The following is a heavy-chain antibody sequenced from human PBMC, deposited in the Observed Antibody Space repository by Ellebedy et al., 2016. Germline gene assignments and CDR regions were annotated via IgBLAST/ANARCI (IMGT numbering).Heavy chain of an antibody. CDR1: RYTFTDYY. V-gene: IGHV1-2*02. D-gene: IGHD5-18*01. J-gene: IGHJ4*02. Sequence: ASVKVSCKASRYTFTDYYIHWVRQAPGQGLEWMGWINPNSGGTNFAQKFQGRVSMTRDTSISTAYMELTRLTSDDTAMYYCVRDVTASRDYWGQGTLVTVSS. CDR2: INPNSGGT. CDR3: VRDVTASRDY.